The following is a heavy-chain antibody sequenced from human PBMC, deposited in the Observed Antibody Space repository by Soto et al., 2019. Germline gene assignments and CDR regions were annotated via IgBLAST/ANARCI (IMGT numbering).Heavy chain of an antibody. CDR1: GFSLSTSGVG. J-gene: IGHJ5*02. D-gene: IGHD5-12*01. CDR2: IYWDDDK. Sequence: QITLKESGPPLVKPTQTLTLTCTFSGFSLSTSGVGVGWIRQPPGKALEWLALIYWDDDKRYSPSRKSRLTIPQDTSKNQVFLTMPTMHPGDTAPYYCAHSVAVMLRGWFDPGGQGTPVTVSS. V-gene: IGHV2-5*02. CDR3: AHSVAVMLRGWFDP.